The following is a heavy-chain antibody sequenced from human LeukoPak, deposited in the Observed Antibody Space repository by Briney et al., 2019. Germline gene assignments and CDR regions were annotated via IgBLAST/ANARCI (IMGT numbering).Heavy chain of an antibody. CDR2: IWYDGSNK. D-gene: IGHD3-22*01. J-gene: IGHJ4*02. V-gene: IGHV3-33*01. CDR1: GFSFRSYG. CDR3: ARGDDYYDSSGYYAAKAFAN. Sequence: PGGSLRLSCAASGFSFRSYGMHWVRQAPGKGLEWVAVIWYDGSNKYYADSVKGRFTISRDISKNTLFLQMNSLRAEYTAVYYCARGDDYYDSSGYYAAKAFANWGQGTLVTVSS.